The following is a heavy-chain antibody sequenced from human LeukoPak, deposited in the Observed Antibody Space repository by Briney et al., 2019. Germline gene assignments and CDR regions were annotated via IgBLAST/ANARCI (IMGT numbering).Heavy chain of an antibody. CDR2: ISHGGST. V-gene: IGHV4-38-2*01. CDR1: DYSISNAYY. D-gene: IGHD2-15*01. CDR3: ARAKGYCSGGSCYFDY. J-gene: IGHJ4*02. Sequence: SETLSLTCAVSDYSISNAYYWGWIRQPPGKGLEWIGSISHGGSTHYNASLKSRVTISLEASKNQFSLRLSSVTAADTAVYYCARAKGYCSGGSCYFDYWGQGTLVTVSS.